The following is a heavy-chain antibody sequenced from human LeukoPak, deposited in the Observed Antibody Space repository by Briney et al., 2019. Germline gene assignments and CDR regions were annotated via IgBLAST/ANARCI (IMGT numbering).Heavy chain of an antibody. V-gene: IGHV3-21*01. CDR1: GFNFNIYS. Sequence: PGGSLRLSCAASGFNFNIYSMNWVRQAPGKGLEWISSISSGSSHMSYAESVKGRFTISRDNAKNSLYLQMNSLRAEDTAVYYCARWRNYDGASGYYQDAFDLWGRGTMVTVSS. D-gene: IGHD3-22*01. CDR3: ARWRNYDGASGYYQDAFDL. J-gene: IGHJ3*01. CDR2: ISSGSSHM.